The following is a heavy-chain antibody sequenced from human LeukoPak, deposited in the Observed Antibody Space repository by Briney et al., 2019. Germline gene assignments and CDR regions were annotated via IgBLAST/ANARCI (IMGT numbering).Heavy chain of an antibody. V-gene: IGHV1-2*02. Sequence: ASVKVSCKASGYTFTGYYMHWVRQAPGQGLEWMGWINPNSGGTNYAQKFQGRVTMTRDTSISTAYMELSRLRSDDTAVYYCARDLPEECQLQHTQFDYWGQGTLVTVSS. D-gene: IGHD2-2*01. CDR1: GYTFTGYY. CDR3: ARDLPEECQLQHTQFDY. CDR2: INPNSGGT. J-gene: IGHJ4*02.